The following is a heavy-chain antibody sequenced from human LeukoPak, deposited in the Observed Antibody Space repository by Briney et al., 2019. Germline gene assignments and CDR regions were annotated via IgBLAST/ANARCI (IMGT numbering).Heavy chain of an antibody. Sequence: ASVKVSCKAAGYTFTSYYMHWVRQAPGQGLEWMGIINPSGGSTSYAQKFQGRVTMTRDTSTSTVYMELSSLRSEDTAVYYCARGPYYGSGSYYVYYFDYWGQGTLVTVSS. CDR1: GYTFTSYY. V-gene: IGHV1-46*01. CDR3: ARGPYYGSGSYYVYYFDY. CDR2: INPSGGST. J-gene: IGHJ4*02. D-gene: IGHD3-10*01.